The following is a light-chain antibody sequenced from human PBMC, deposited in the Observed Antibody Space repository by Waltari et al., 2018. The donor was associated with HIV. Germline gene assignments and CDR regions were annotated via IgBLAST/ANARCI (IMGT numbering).Light chain of an antibody. CDR1: SVGVARSHF. Sequence: VVTQEPSLTVSPGDTVTLSCASFSVGVARSHFPYWFQLKPGQPPRPLIYDSEKRHPLTSGRFSGSLAGGRAILTLSGALPEDEAEYFCLLSYGGVRVFGGGTNLTV. V-gene: IGLV7-46*01. J-gene: IGLJ2*01. CDR3: LLSYGGVRV. CDR2: DSE.